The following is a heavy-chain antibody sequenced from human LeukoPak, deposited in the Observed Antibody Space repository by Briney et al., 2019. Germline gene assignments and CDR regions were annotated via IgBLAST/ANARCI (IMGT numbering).Heavy chain of an antibody. J-gene: IGHJ4*02. V-gene: IGHV1-69*13. Sequence: GASVTVSCTASGDTFSRYGISWVRQAPGQGLEWMGGIIPLFGTANYAQKFQGRVTITADESTSTAYLELSSLRSEDTAVYYCARDRYRDYWGQGTLVTVSS. D-gene: IGHD3-16*02. CDR1: GDTFSRYG. CDR3: ARDRYRDY. CDR2: IIPLFGTA.